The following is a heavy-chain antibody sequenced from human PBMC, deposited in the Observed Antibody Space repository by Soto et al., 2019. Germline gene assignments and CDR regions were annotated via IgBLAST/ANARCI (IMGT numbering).Heavy chain of an antibody. CDR1: GFTFSSYA. V-gene: IGHV3-23*01. CDR3: AKSKRSCSGGSCYWFDY. Sequence: VQLLESGGGLVQPGGSLRLSCAASGFTFSSYAMSWVRQAPGKGLEWVSAISGSGGSTYYADSVKGRFTISRDNSKNTLYLQMNSLRAEDTAVYYCAKSKRSCSGGSCYWFDYWGQGTLVTVSS. CDR2: ISGSGGST. D-gene: IGHD2-15*01. J-gene: IGHJ4*02.